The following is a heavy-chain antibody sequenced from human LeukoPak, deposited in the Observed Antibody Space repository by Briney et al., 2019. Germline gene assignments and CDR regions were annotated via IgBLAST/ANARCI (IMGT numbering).Heavy chain of an antibody. Sequence: PGGSLRLSCAASGFTFSSYAMGWVRQAPGKGLEWVSAISGSGGSTYYADSVKGRFTISRDNSKNTLYLQMNSLRAEDTAVYYCVKYRARFYYFDYWGQGTLVTVSS. D-gene: IGHD6-6*01. CDR2: ISGSGGST. CDR1: GFTFSSYA. CDR3: VKYRARFYYFDY. V-gene: IGHV3-23*01. J-gene: IGHJ4*02.